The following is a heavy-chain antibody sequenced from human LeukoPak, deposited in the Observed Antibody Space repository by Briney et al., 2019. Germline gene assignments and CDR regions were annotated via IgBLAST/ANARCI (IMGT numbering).Heavy chain of an antibody. D-gene: IGHD5-24*01. V-gene: IGHV1-69*04. CDR1: GGTFSSYA. J-gene: IGHJ6*02. Sequence: ASVKVSCKASGGTFSSYAISWVRQAPGQGLEWMGRIIPILGIANYAQMFQGRVTITADKSTSTAYMELSSLSSEDTAVYYCARVESRSYYYGMDVWGQGTTVTVSS. CDR2: IIPILGIA. CDR3: ARVESRSYYYGMDV.